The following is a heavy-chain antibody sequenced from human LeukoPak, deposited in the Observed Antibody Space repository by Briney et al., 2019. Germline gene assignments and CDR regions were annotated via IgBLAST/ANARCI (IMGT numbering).Heavy chain of an antibody. V-gene: IGHV4-59*06. J-gene: IGHJ3*02. CDR1: GGSISSYY. Sequence: SETLSLTCTVSGGSISSYYWSWIRQHPGKGLEWIGYIYYSGSTYYNPSLKSRVTISVDTSKNQFSLKLSSVTAADTAVYYCARVKITSYADAFDIWGQGTMVTVSS. CDR2: IYYSGST. D-gene: IGHD2-2*01. CDR3: ARVKITSYADAFDI.